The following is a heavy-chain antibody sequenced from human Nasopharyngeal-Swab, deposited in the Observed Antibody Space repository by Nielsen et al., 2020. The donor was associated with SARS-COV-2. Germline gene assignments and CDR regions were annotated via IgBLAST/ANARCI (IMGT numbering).Heavy chain of an antibody. Sequence: SLKISCAASGFTFDDYAMHWVRQAPGKGLEWVSGISWNSVSIGYADSVKGRFTISRDKARNSLYLQMNSLRAEDTALYYCAKARRTDTYGFECFDYWGQGSLVTVSS. CDR1: GFTFDDYA. D-gene: IGHD5-18*01. J-gene: IGHJ4*02. V-gene: IGHV3-9*01. CDR2: ISWNSVSI. CDR3: AKARRTDTYGFECFDY.